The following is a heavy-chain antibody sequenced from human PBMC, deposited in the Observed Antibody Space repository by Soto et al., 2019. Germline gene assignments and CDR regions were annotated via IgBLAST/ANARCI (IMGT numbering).Heavy chain of an antibody. Sequence: QVQLVQSGAEVKKPGSSVKVSCKASGGTFSSYAISWVRQAPGQGLEWMGGIIPIFGTANYAQKFQGRVTITAYESTSKAYMELSSLRSEVTSVYYCAGEWIWIFGVVIISYAFDIWGQGTIVSVSS. CDR2: IIPIFGTA. CDR3: AGEWIWIFGVVIISYAFDI. D-gene: IGHD3-3*01. J-gene: IGHJ3*02. CDR1: GGTFSSYA. V-gene: IGHV1-69*01.